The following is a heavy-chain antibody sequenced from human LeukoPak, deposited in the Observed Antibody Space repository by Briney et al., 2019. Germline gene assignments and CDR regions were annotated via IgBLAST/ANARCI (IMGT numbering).Heavy chain of an antibody. CDR1: GFTFSSYS. Sequence: PGGSLRLSCAASGFTFSSYSMNWVRQAPGKGLEWVSSISSSSSYIYYADSVKGRFTISRDNAKNSLYLQMNSLRAEDTAVYYCARGSVVVPAAMLRLISTVNYGMDVWGQGTTVTVSS. CDR3: ARGSVVVPAAMLRLISTVNYGMDV. J-gene: IGHJ6*02. D-gene: IGHD2-2*01. V-gene: IGHV3-21*01. CDR2: ISSSSSYI.